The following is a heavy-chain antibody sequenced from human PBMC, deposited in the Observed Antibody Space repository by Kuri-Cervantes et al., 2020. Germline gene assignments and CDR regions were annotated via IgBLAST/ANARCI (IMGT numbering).Heavy chain of an antibody. CDR1: GYSFTSHW. CDR2: IYPGDSDT. V-gene: IGHV5-51*01. CDR3: ARLEGGYGSGKLFQNWFDP. J-gene: IGHJ5*02. Sequence: GESLKISCKGSGYSFTSHWIGWVRQMPGKGLEWMGIIYPGDSDTRYSPSFQGQVTISADKSISTAYLQWSSLKASDTAMYYCARLEGGYGSGKLFQNWFDPWGQGTLVTVSS. D-gene: IGHD3-10*01.